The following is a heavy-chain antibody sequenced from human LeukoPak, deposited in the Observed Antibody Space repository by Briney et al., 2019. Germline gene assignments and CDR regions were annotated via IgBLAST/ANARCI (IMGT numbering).Heavy chain of an antibody. CDR1: GFTFSSYW. V-gene: IGHV3-7*04. CDR3: ARGGPVNRITIFGVIFDAFDI. CDR2: IKQDGSGV. Sequence: GGSLTLSCAASGFTFSSYWMSWVRQAPGKGLDWVANIKQDGSGVYYVDSVKGRFTISRDNDKNSLSLQMDSLKDEDTALYYCARGGPVNRITIFGVIFDAFDIWGQGTMVTVSS. J-gene: IGHJ3*02. D-gene: IGHD3-3*01.